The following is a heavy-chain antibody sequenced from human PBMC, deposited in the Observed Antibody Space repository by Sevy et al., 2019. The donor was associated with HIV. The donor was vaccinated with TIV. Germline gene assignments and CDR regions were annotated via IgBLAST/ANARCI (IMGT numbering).Heavy chain of an antibody. D-gene: IGHD2-15*01. CDR2: IKEDGSAK. J-gene: IGHJ4*01. CDR1: RFTFKTYW. Sequence: GGSLRLSCAASRFTFKTYWMSWVRQAPGKGLEWVGNIKEDGSAKYYADSVRGRFTISRDNAKNSLYLQMSSLRIEDTAVYDCARDSSGYGSYSYWGQGTLVPVSS. CDR3: ARDSSGYGSYSY. V-gene: IGHV3-7*01.